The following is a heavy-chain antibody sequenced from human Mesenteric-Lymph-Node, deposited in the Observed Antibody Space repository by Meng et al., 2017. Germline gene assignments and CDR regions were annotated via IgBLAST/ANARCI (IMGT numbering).Heavy chain of an antibody. V-gene: IGHV4-38-2*01. CDR2: IYHSRST. D-gene: IGHD2-21*02. Sequence: GSLRLSCAVSGYSISSGYYWGWIRQPPGKGLEWIGSIYHSRSTYYSPSLKSRITISVDTSKNQFSLKLNSVTAADTAVYYCAKLGYCGGDCPASGMDVWGQGTTVTVSS. J-gene: IGHJ6*02. CDR1: GYSISSGYY. CDR3: AKLGYCGGDCPASGMDV.